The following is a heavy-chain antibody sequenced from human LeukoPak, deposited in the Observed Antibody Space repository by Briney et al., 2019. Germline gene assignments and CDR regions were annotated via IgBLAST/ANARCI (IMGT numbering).Heavy chain of an antibody. V-gene: IGHV3-7*01. CDR2: IKQDGSEK. Sequence: GGSLRLSCAASGFTFSSYWMSWVRQAPGKGLEWVANIKQDGSEKYYVDSVKGRFTISRDNAKNSLYLQMNSLRAEDTAVYYCARDGDGQLLPPYDYWGQGTLVTVSS. CDR1: GFTFSSYW. CDR3: ARDGDGQLLPPYDY. J-gene: IGHJ4*02. D-gene: IGHD1-26*01.